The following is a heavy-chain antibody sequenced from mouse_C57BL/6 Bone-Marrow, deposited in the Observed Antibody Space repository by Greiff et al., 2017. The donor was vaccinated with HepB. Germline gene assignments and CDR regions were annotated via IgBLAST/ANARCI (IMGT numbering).Heavy chain of an antibody. CDR1: GFTFSSYA. Sequence: EVKLVESGEGLVKPGGSLKLSCAASGFTFSSYAMSWVRQTPEKRLEWVAYISSGGDYIYYADTVKGRFTISRDNARNTLYLQMSSLKSEDTAMYYCTRIITTDVHFDVWGTGTTVTVSS. J-gene: IGHJ1*03. CDR2: ISSGGDYI. V-gene: IGHV5-9-1*02. D-gene: IGHD1-1*01. CDR3: TRIITTDVHFDV.